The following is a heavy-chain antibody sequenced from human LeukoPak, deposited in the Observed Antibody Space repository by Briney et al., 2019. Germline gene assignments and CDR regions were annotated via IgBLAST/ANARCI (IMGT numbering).Heavy chain of an antibody. Sequence: GGSLRLSCAASGFTFSSHAMSWVRQAPGKGLEWVSAISGSGGRTYYADSVKGRFTISRDDSRNTLYLQMNSLRVEDTAIYYCAKGGSSGYYGSAIDYWGQGTLVTVSS. CDR3: AKGGSSGYYGSAIDY. D-gene: IGHD3-22*01. CDR2: ISGSGGRT. J-gene: IGHJ4*02. CDR1: GFTFSSHA. V-gene: IGHV3-23*01.